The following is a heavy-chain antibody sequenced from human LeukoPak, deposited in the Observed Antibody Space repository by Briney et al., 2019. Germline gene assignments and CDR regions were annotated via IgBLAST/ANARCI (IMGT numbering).Heavy chain of an antibody. CDR2: IYYSGST. D-gene: IGHD3-10*01. CDR1: GGSISSSSYY. J-gene: IGHJ4*02. CDR3: ARVKYYGSGSQYYFDY. V-gene: IGHV4-39*02. Sequence: SETLSLTCTVSGGSISSSSYYWGWIRQPPGKGLEWIGSIYYSGSTYYNPSLKSRVTISVDTSKNHFSLKLSSVTAEDTAVYYCARVKYYGSGSQYYFDYWGQGTLVTVSS.